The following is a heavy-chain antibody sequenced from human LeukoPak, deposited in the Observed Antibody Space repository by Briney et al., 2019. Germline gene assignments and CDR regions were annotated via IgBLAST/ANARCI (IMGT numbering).Heavy chain of an antibody. CDR3: ARDAFDLPDY. V-gene: IGHV3-33*01. D-gene: IGHD3-3*02. CDR1: GFTFSTYV. Sequence: GGSLRLSCAASGFTFSTYVIRWVRQAPGKGLEWVALIWHDGSNKYYGDSVKGRFTISRDNSKNTLYLQMDSLRDEDTAVYYCARDAFDLPDYWGQGTLVTVSS. CDR2: IWHDGSNK. J-gene: IGHJ4*02.